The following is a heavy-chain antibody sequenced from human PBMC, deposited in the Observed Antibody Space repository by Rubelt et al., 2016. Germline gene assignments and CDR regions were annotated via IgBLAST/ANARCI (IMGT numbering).Heavy chain of an antibody. V-gene: IGHV4-31*03. Sequence: QVQLQESGPGLVKPSQTLFLTCTVSVGSISSGGYYWRWLRQHPGNGLEWFGSIYYRGGTYYNPSLKSRVTISVDKSKNQFSLTLSSVTAADTSVYYCAREMFDPWGQGTRVTVSA. CDR2: IYYRGGT. CDR1: VGSISSGGYY. J-gene: IGHJ5*02. CDR3: AREMFDP.